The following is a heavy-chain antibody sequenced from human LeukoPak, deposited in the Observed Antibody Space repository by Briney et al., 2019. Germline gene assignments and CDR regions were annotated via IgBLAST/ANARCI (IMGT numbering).Heavy chain of an antibody. D-gene: IGHD3-22*01. CDR2: ISSSGSTI. CDR1: GFTVRSYE. Sequence: GGSLRLSCAASGFTVRSYEMNWVRQAPGKGLEWVSYISSSGSTIYYADSVKGRFTISRDNAKNSLYLQMNSLRAEDTAVYYCARNPPIYYYDSSPPDIWGQGTMVTVSS. V-gene: IGHV3-48*03. CDR3: ARNPPIYYYDSSPPDI. J-gene: IGHJ3*02.